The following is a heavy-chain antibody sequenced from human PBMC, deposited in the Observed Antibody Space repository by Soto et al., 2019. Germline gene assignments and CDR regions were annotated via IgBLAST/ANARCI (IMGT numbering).Heavy chain of an antibody. J-gene: IGHJ6*02. CDR2: INHSGST. CDR3: ARGIGYYYDSSGYSTFKIGYYGMDV. Sequence: QVQLQQWGAGLLKPSETLSLTCAVYGGSFSGYYWSWIRQPPGKGLEWIGEINHSGSTNYNPSLKSRVTISVDTSKNQFSLKLSSVTAADTAVYYCARGIGYYYDSSGYSTFKIGYYGMDVWDQGTTVTVSS. D-gene: IGHD3-22*01. CDR1: GGSFSGYY. V-gene: IGHV4-34*01.